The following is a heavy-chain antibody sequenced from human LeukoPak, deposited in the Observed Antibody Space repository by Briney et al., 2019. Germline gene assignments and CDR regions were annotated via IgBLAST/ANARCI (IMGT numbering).Heavy chain of an antibody. Sequence: GGSLRLSCAASGFTFSSYWMHWVRQAPGKGLVWVSRINSDGSSTSYADSVKGRFTISRDNAKNTLYLQMNSLRAEDTAVYYCARDRTTTYYYYYMDVWGKGTTATVSS. CDR3: ARDRTTTYYYYYMDV. J-gene: IGHJ6*03. V-gene: IGHV3-74*01. D-gene: IGHD4-17*01. CDR1: GFTFSSYW. CDR2: INSDGSST.